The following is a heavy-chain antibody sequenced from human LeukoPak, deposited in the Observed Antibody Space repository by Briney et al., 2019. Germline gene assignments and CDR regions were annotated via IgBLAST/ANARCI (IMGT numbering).Heavy chain of an antibody. CDR2: IYPGDSDT. CDR3: ARTMTEADYYYFYYMDV. V-gene: IGHV5-51*01. J-gene: IGHJ6*03. D-gene: IGHD3-3*01. CDR1: GYSFTSYW. Sequence: GESLKISCKGSGYSFTSYWIVWVRQMPGKGLEWMGIIYPGDSDTRYSPSFQGQVTISADKSISTAYLQWRSLKASDTAMYYCARTMTEADYYYFYYMDVWGKGTTVTVSS.